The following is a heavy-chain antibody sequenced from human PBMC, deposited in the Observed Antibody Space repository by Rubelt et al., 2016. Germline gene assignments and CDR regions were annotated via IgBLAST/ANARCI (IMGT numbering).Heavy chain of an antibody. CDR3: ATGSSRYYYYYYMDV. CDR1: GYTFTGYY. V-gene: IGHV1-2*02. Sequence: QVQLVQSGAEVKKPGASVKVSCKASGYTFTGYYMHWVRQAPGQGLEWMGWINPNSGGTNYAKKVKGRVTMTRETSNSKAYMGLIRLISDDTAVYYCATGSSRYYYYYYMDVWGKGTTVTVSS. D-gene: IGHD1-26*01. J-gene: IGHJ6*03. CDR2: INPNSGGT.